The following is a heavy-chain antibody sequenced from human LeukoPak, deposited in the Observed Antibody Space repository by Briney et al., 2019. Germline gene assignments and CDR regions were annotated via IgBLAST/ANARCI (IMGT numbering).Heavy chain of an antibody. CDR2: IRYDGSNK. Sequence: PGGSLRLSCAASGFTFSSYGMHWVRQAPGKGLEWVAFIRYDGSNKYYADSVKGRFTISRDNSKNTLYLQMNSLRAEDTAVYYCAKGLEYYDILSDAFDIWGQGTMVTVSS. D-gene: IGHD3-9*01. V-gene: IGHV3-30*02. CDR3: AKGLEYYDILSDAFDI. CDR1: GFTFSSYG. J-gene: IGHJ3*02.